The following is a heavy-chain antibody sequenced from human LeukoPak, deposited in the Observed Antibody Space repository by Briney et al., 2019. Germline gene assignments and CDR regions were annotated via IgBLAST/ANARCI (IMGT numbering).Heavy chain of an antibody. Sequence: GGSLRLSCAASGFTISSYWMSWVRQAPGKGLEWLANIKEDGSEKYFVDSVKGRFTISRDNAKNSLYLQMNSLRAEDAAVYYCARDRISAISRGWFDPWGQGTLVTVSS. CDR1: GFTISSYW. CDR2: IKEDGSEK. J-gene: IGHJ5*02. V-gene: IGHV3-7*01. CDR3: ARDRISAISRGWFDP. D-gene: IGHD2-21*01.